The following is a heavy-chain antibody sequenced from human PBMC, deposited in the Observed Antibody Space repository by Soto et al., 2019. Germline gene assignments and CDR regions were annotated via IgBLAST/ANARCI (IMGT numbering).Heavy chain of an antibody. CDR3: AREGVRGMDV. D-gene: IGHD3-16*01. CDR1: GGSISSSNYY. V-gene: IGHV4-39*02. Sequence: SETLSLTCTVSGGSISSSNYYWAWIRQPPGKGLEWIGSIYYSGSTYYNPSLKSRVTISVDTSKNQFSLNLSSVTAADMAVYYCAREGVRGMDVWGQGTTVTVSS. CDR2: IYYSGST. J-gene: IGHJ6*02.